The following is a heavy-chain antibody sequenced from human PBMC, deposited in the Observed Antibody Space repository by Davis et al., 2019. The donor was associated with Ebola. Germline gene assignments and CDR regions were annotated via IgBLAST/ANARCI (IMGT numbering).Heavy chain of an antibody. Sequence: MPSESLSLTCTVSRYSITSGYYWGCIPQPPGEGLEWIGNIFHSGSTFYNPSLKSRVIISLDTSKNPFSLNLRSVTAADTAVYYCARIGGVEIDYWGQGILVTVSS. CDR3: ARIGGVEIDY. V-gene: IGHV4-38-2*02. CDR2: IFHSGST. D-gene: IGHD6-25*01. CDR1: RYSITSGYY. J-gene: IGHJ4*02.